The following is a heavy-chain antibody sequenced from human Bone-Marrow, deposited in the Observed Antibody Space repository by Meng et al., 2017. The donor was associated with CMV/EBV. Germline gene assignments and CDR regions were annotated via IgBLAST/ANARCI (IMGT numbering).Heavy chain of an antibody. D-gene: IGHD1-1*01. CDR2: ISGSGGST. V-gene: IGHV3-23*01. J-gene: IGHJ4*02. CDR1: GFTFSSYA. Sequence: GESLKISCAASGFTFSSYAMSWVRQAPGKGLEWVSAISGSGGSTYYADSVKGRFTISRDNSKNTLYLQMNSLRAEDTAVYYCARAKDTTGIAASGSGYWGQGTRVTVSS. CDR3: ARAKDTTGIAASGSGY.